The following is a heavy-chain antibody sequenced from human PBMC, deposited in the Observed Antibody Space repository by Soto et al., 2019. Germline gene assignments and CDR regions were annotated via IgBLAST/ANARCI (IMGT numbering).Heavy chain of an antibody. D-gene: IGHD5-18*01. V-gene: IGHV4-31*03. CDR3: AREYTYGSNFFDC. CDR2: ISHSGST. Sequence: PSETLSLTCTVSGGSISSAAYYWSWIRQHPGKGLEWIGYISHSGSTYHTPSLKSRVIISADTSKNQFSVNLTSVTAADTAVYYCAREYTYGSNFFDCWGQGALVTVSS. CDR1: GGSISSAAYY. J-gene: IGHJ4*02.